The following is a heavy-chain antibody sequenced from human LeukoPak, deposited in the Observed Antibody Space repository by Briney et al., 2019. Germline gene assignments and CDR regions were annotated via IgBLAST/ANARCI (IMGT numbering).Heavy chain of an antibody. J-gene: IGHJ4*02. CDR3: ARHQRVQWPIHGKIDY. V-gene: IGHV4-39*01. Sequence: SETLSLTCTVSGDSISSSSYFWGWIRQPPGKGLESIGRIYYTGLTHYNPSLKSRVTISVDTSKNQFSLRLSSGTATDTAVYYCARHQRVQWPIHGKIDYWGQGTLVTVSS. CDR2: IYYTGLT. D-gene: IGHD6-19*01. CDR1: GDSISSSSYF.